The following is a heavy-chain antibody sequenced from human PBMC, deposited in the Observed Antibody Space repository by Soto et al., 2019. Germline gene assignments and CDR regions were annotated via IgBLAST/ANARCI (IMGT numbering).Heavy chain of an antibody. Sequence: QVQLVQSGAEVKKPGSSVKVSCKASGGTFSSYAISWVRQAPGQGLEWMGGIIPIFGTANYTRKFQGRVTITADESTSTAWRGVWGVGSQDTAVYYCARGSGWELPGFDFWGQGTLVTVSS. D-gene: IGHD1-26*01. CDR2: IIPIFGTA. J-gene: IGHJ4*02. V-gene: IGHV1-69*12. CDR1: GGTFSSYA. CDR3: ARGSGWELPGFDF.